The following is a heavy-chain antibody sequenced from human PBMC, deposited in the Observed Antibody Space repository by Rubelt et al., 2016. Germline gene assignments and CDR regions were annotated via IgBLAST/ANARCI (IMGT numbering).Heavy chain of an antibody. CDR1: GGSIRSHV. D-gene: IGHD1-26*01. V-gene: IGHV3-30*03. CDR2: LSGDGNNK. Sequence: QLQLQESGPGLVRPSETLSLTCSVSGGSIRSHVHYWAWVRPPPGKELEWVAVLSGDGNNKYKDDPVRAQFTISTNNSKTNLYLQMNSRRAEETALYYCARGWPIVGTTALDYWGQGTLVTVSS. CDR3: ARGWPIVGTTALDY. J-gene: IGHJ4*02.